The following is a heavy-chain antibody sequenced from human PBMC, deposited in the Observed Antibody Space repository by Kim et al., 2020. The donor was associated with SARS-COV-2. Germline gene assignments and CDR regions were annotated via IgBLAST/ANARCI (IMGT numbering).Heavy chain of an antibody. J-gene: IGHJ4*02. Sequence: SETLSLTCTVSGGSISSGGYYWSWIRQHPGKGLEWIGYIYYSGSTYYNPSLKSRVTISVDTSKNQFSLKLSSVTVADTAVYYCACNYAGYSSSWYDGVYWGQGTLVTVSS. CDR3: ACNYAGYSSSWYDGVY. D-gene: IGHD6-13*01. CDR1: GGSISSGGYY. V-gene: IGHV4-31*03. CDR2: IYYSGST.